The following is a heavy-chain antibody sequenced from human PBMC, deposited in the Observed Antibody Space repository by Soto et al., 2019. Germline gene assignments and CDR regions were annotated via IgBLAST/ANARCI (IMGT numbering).Heavy chain of an antibody. J-gene: IGHJ5*02. CDR3: AKVNFDFWSGFRTCWFDP. D-gene: IGHD3-3*01. V-gene: IGHV3-30*18. Sequence: QVQLVESGGGVVQPGRSLRLSCAASGFTFSSYGMHWVRQAPGKGLEWEAVISYDGSNKYYADSVKGRFTISRDNSKKKLYLPMNSLGAEEGAVYYCAKVNFDFWSGFRTCWFDPWGQGNLVTVAA. CDR1: GFTFSSYG. CDR2: ISYDGSNK.